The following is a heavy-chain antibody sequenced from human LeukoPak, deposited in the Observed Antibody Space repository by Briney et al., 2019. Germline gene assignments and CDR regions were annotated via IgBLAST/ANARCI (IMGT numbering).Heavy chain of an antibody. CDR2: ISSSSSYT. V-gene: IGHV3-11*06. CDR1: GFTFSDYY. D-gene: IGHD4-17*01. J-gene: IGHJ2*01. Sequence: GGSLRLSCAAPGFTFSDYYMSWIRQAPGKGLEWVSYISSSSSYTNSADSVKGRFTISRDNAKNSLYLQMNSLRAEDTAVYYCAREAYGDYLRRWYFDLWGRGTLVTVSS. CDR3: AREAYGDYLRRWYFDL.